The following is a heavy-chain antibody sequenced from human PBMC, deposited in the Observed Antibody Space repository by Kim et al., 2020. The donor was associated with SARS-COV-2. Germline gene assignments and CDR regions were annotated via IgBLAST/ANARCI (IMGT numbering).Heavy chain of an antibody. CDR2: ISNTGSYT. CDR3: ARTRTDDGARWFDP. D-gene: IGHD1-1*01. V-gene: IGHV3-11*06. J-gene: IGHJ5*02. CDR1: GFTFSDYY. Sequence: GGSLRLSCAASGFTFSDYYMSWMRQAPRKGLEWISYISNTGSYTNYADSVKGRFTISRDNTENSLFLQMNSLGAEDTAVYYCARTRTDDGARWFDPWGQGTLVTVSS.